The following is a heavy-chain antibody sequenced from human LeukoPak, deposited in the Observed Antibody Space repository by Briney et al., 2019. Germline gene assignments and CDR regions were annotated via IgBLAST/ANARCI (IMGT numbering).Heavy chain of an antibody. CDR1: GYSISSGYY. J-gene: IGHJ4*02. D-gene: IGHD6-19*01. V-gene: IGHV4-38-2*02. CDR3: AREGGYSSGWGVY. CDR2: IYHSGST. Sequence: PSETLSLTCTVSGYSISSGYYWGWIRQPPGKGLEWIGSIYHSGSTYYNPSLKSRVTISVDTSKNQFSLKLSSVTAADTAVYYCAREGGYSSGWGVYWGQGTLVTVSS.